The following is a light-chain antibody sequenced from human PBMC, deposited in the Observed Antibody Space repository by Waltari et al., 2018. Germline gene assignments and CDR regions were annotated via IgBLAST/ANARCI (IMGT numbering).Light chain of an antibody. CDR1: SSDVGGYNY. CDR2: WAS. CDR3: QQYYVFPRT. V-gene: IGLV2-14*01. Sequence: QSALTQPASVSGSPGQSITISCTGTSSDVGGYNYVSWYQQKPGQPPKLLIYWASTRASGVPDRFSGSGVLTEFTLTITNLQPEDVAVYYCQQYYVFPRTFGPGT. J-gene: IGLJ3*02.